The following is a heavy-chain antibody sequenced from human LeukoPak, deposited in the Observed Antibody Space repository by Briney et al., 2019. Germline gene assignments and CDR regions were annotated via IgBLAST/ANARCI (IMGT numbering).Heavy chain of an antibody. V-gene: IGHV1-69*06. CDR3: ARGSYYYGSGSSYPWEYFDY. CDR2: IIPIFGTT. CDR1: GGTFSSYA. J-gene: IGHJ4*02. Sequence: SVKVSCKASGGTFSSYAISWVRQAPGQGLEWMGGIIPIFGTTDYAQKFQSRVTITADKSTSTAYMELSSLRSEDTAVYYCARGSYYYGSGSSYPWEYFDYWGQGTLVTVSS. D-gene: IGHD3-10*01.